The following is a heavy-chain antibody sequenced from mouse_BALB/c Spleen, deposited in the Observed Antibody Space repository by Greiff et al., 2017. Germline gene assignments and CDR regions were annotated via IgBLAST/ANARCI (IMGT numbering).Heavy chain of an antibody. CDR1: GYTFTSYW. V-gene: IGHV1S81*02. Sequence: QVQLKQPGAELVKPGASVKLSCKASGYTFTSYWMHWVKQRPGQGLEWIGEINPSNGRTNYNEKFKSKATLTVDKSSSTAYMQLSSLTSEDSAVYYCAGAGYGSRSWYFDVWGEGTTVTVSS. CDR2: INPSNGRT. CDR3: AGAGYGSRSWYFDV. D-gene: IGHD1-1*01. J-gene: IGHJ1*01.